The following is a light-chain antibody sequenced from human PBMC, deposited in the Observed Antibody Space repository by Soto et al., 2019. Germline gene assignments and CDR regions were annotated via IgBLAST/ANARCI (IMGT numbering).Light chain of an antibody. Sequence: IVMTQSPATLSVSPGERVTLSCRASQSLTRNLAWYQHKPGQSPRLLIYGASARATGIPDRFSGGGTGTDFNLNISRVEPEDFAMYYCQQYGRSKRWTFGQGTKVDIK. J-gene: IGKJ1*01. CDR2: GAS. V-gene: IGKV3-20*01. CDR3: QQYGRSKRWT. CDR1: QSLTRN.